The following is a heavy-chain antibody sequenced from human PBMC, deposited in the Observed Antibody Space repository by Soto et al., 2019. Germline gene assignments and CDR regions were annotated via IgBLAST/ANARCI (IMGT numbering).Heavy chain of an antibody. CDR1: GFTFSSYG. V-gene: IGHV3-33*01. CDR2: LWYDGSNK. Sequence: QVQLVESGGGVVQPGRSLRLSCAASGFTFSSYGMHLVRQAPGKGLEWVAVLWYDGSNKYYADSVKGRFTISRDNSKNTLYLQMNSLRAEDTAVYYCARGYGWFDPWGQGTLVTVSS. CDR3: ARGYGWFDP. D-gene: IGHD6-13*01. J-gene: IGHJ5*02.